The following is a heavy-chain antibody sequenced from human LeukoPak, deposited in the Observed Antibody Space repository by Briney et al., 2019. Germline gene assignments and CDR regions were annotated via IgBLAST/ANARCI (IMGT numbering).Heavy chain of an antibody. CDR2: IRYDGSNK. CDR3: ARNYGDLRYYFDY. V-gene: IGHV3-30*02. Sequence: GGSLRLSCAASGFTFSSYGMHWVRQAPGKGLEWVAFIRYDGSNKYYADSVKGRFTISRDNSKNTLYLQMNSLRAEDTAVYYCARNYGDLRYYFDYWGQGTLVTVSS. D-gene: IGHD4-17*01. CDR1: GFTFSSYG. J-gene: IGHJ4*02.